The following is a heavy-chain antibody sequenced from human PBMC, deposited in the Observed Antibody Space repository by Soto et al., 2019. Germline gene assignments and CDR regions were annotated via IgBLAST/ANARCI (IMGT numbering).Heavy chain of an antibody. CDR3: ARDTTVTTIFGYGDY. CDR1: GFTFSSYG. CDR2: IGTAGDT. V-gene: IGHV3-13*01. D-gene: IGHD4-17*01. Sequence: GGSLRLSCAASGFTFSSYGMHWVRQATGKGLEWVSAIGTAGDTYYPGSVKGRFTISRENVKNSLYLQMNSLRAGDTAVYYCARDTTVTTIFGYGDYWGQGTLVTVSS. J-gene: IGHJ4*02.